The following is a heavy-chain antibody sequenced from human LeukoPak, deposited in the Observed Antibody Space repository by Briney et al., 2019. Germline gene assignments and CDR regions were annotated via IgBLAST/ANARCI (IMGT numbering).Heavy chain of an antibody. J-gene: IGHJ3*02. CDR1: GGSISSGGYY. V-gene: IGHV4-31*03. D-gene: IGHD3-10*01. Sequence: SETLSLTCTVSGGSISSGGYYWSWIRQHPGKGLEWIGYIYYSGSTYYNPSLKSRVTISVDTSKNQFSPKLSSVTAADTAVYYCARDSGDTRSLSFDIWGQGTMVTVSS. CDR3: ARDSGDTRSLSFDI. CDR2: IYYSGST.